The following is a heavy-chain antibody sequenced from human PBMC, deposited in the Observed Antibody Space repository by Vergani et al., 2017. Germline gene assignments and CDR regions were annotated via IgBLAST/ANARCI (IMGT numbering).Heavy chain of an antibody. D-gene: IGHD6-19*01. V-gene: IGHV1-18*01. CDR2: ISAYNDNT. CDR3: ASDLNGSGWYPRFYYYYYGMDV. CDR1: GYTFTSCG. Sequence: QVQLVQSGAEVKKPGASVKVSCKASGYTFTSCGISWVRQAPGQGLEWIGWISAYNDNTNYAQKLQGRITMTTDTSTSTAYMELRSRRSDDTAVYYCASDLNGSGWYPRFYYYYYGMDVWGQGTTVTVSS. J-gene: IGHJ6*02.